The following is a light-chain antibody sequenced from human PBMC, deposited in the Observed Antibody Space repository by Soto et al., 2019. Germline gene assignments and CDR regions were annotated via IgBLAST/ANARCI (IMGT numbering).Light chain of an antibody. CDR1: QTISSW. Sequence: DIQMTQSPSTLSGSVGDRVTITCRASQTISSWLAWYQQKPGKAPKLLIYKASTLKSGVPSRFSGSGSGTEFTLTISSLQPDDFATYYCQHYKDYTYTFGQGTKVDIK. CDR2: KAS. CDR3: QHYKDYTYT. J-gene: IGKJ1*01. V-gene: IGKV1-5*03.